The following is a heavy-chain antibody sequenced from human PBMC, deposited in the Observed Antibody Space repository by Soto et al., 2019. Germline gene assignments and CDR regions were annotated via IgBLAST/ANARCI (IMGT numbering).Heavy chain of an antibody. V-gene: IGHV3-23*01. CDR3: AKAGIVATGYYYYMDV. D-gene: IGHD5-12*01. CDR1: GFTFSSYA. J-gene: IGHJ6*03. Sequence: PGGSLRLSCAASGFTFSSYAMSWVRQAPGRGLEWVSAISGSGGSTYYADSVKGRFTISRDNSKNTLYLQMNSLRAEDTAVYYCAKAGIVATGYYYYMDVWGKGTTVTVSS. CDR2: ISGSGGST.